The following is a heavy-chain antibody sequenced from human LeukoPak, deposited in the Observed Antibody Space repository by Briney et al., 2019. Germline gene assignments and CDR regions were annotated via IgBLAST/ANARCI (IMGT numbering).Heavy chain of an antibody. D-gene: IGHD2/OR15-2a*01. J-gene: IGHJ6*03. CDR2: IYPGDSDT. CDR3: ARHKNIIYGYYYYYYMDV. CDR1: GYSFTNYW. Sequence: GESLKISCKGSGYSFTNYWIGWVRQMPGKGLEWMGIIYPGDSDTRYSPSFQGQVTISADKSISTAYLQWSSLKASDTAMYYCARHKNIIYGYYYYYYMDVWGKGTTVIVSS. V-gene: IGHV5-51*01.